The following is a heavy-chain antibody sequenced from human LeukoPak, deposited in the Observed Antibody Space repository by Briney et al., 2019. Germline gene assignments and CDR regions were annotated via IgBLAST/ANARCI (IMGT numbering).Heavy chain of an antibody. CDR3: TRSWIQLWTPDFDH. CDR2: ISPNSGGT. D-gene: IGHD5-18*01. Sequence: ASVKVSCKASGYTFSGHYLHWVRQAPGQGLEWMGRISPNSGGTKYAQKFQNRVTMTSDTSVSTAYMELNGLRSDDTAIYYCTRSWIQLWTPDFDHWGQGTLVTVSS. V-gene: IGHV1-2*06. J-gene: IGHJ4*02. CDR1: GYTFSGHY.